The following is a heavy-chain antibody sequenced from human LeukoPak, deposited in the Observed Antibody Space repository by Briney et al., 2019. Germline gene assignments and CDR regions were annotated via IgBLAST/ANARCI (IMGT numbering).Heavy chain of an antibody. D-gene: IGHD4-17*01. CDR2: ISGSGGST. CDR3: ANALSPTVTTDPGGEDAFDI. V-gene: IGHV3-23*01. J-gene: IGHJ3*02. CDR1: GFTFSSYA. Sequence: GGSLRLSCAASGFTFSSYAMSWVRQAPGKGLEWVSAISGSGGSTYYADSVKGRFTISRDNSKNTLYLQMNSLRAEDTAVYYCANALSPTVTTDPGGEDAFDIWGQGTMVTVSS.